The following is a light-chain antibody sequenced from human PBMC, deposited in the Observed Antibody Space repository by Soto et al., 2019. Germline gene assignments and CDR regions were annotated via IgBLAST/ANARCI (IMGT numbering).Light chain of an antibody. CDR2: DAS. CDR1: QSVSSL. V-gene: IGKV3-11*01. CDR3: HQRSNWPPS. J-gene: IGKJ3*01. Sequence: EIVLTQSPATLSLSPGERATLSCRASQSVSSLLAWYQQKPGQAPRLLIYDASNRATGIPARFSGSGSGTDFNLTISSLEPEDFAISYCHQRSNWPPSFGPGTTVDI.